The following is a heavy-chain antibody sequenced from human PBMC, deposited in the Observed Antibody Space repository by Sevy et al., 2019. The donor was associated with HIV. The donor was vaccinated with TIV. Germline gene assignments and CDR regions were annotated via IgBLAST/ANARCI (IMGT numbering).Heavy chain of an antibody. Sequence: ASVKVSCKASGYTFTGYYMHWVRQAPGQGLEWMGWINPNIGGTNYAQKFQGRVTMTRDTSISTAYMELSRLRSDDTAVYYCARGDLGDIVVVTAIEGDYWGQGTLVTVSS. D-gene: IGHD2-21*02. CDR2: INPNIGGT. CDR1: GYTFTGYY. J-gene: IGHJ4*02. V-gene: IGHV1-2*02. CDR3: ARGDLGDIVVVTAIEGDY.